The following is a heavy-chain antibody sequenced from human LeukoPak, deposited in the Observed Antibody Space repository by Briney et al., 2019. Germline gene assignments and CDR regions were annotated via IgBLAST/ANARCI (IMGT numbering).Heavy chain of an antibody. J-gene: IGHJ4*02. V-gene: IGHV1-69*05. CDR2: IIPIFGTA. Sequence: ASVKVSYKASGGTFSSYAISWVRQAPGQGLEWMGRIIPIFGTANYAQKFQGRVTITTDESTSTAYMELSSLRSEDTAVYYCARDSYAGGNYFDYWGQGTLVTVSS. D-gene: IGHD2-15*01. CDR1: GGTFSSYA. CDR3: ARDSYAGGNYFDY.